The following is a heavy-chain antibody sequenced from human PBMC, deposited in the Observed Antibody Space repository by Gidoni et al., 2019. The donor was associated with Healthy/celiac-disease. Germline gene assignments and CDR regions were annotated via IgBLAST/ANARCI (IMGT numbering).Heavy chain of an antibody. J-gene: IGHJ6*03. CDR2: IIGIGGST. D-gene: IGHD3-3*01. Sequence: EVQLLESGGGLVQPGGYLRLSCAAPGFAFSSYAMRWVRQAPGKGLEWFSPIIGIGGSTYYAASVKCRFTISRDNSKNTLYLQMNSLRAEDTAVYYCAKGGITYYDFWSGPSYYMDVWGKGTTVTVSS. V-gene: IGHV3-23*01. CDR3: AKGGITYYDFWSGPSYYMDV. CDR1: GFAFSSYA.